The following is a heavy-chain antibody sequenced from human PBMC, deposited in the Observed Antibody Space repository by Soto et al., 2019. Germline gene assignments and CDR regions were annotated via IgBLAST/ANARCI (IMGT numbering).Heavy chain of an antibody. J-gene: IGHJ4*02. D-gene: IGHD2-2*02. CDR3: AKDQTYCDTTCYTSDY. Sequence: GGSLRLSCAISGFTFSSYGMHWVRQAPGKGLEWVAVISHDGSKKYYVDSVKGRFTISRDNSKNTLYLQMNSLRAEDTAVYYCAKDQTYCDTTCYTSDYWGQGTLVTVSS. CDR1: GFTFSSYG. CDR2: ISHDGSKK. V-gene: IGHV3-30*18.